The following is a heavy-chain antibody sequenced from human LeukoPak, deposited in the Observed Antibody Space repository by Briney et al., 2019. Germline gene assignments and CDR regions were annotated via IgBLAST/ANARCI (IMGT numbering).Heavy chain of an antibody. V-gene: IGHV4-34*01. CDR3: ARDRLGEMNEAFDI. J-gene: IGHJ3*02. Sequence: SETLSLTCAVYGGSFSGYYWSWIRQPPGKGLEWIGEINHSGSTNYNPSLKSRVTISVDTSKNQFSLKLRSVTAADTAVYYCARDRLGEMNEAFDIWGQGTMVTVSS. CDR2: INHSGST. D-gene: IGHD3-10*01. CDR1: GGSFSGYY.